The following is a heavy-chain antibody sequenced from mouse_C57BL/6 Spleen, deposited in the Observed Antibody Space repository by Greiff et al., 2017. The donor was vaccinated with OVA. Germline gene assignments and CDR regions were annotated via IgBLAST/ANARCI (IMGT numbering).Heavy chain of an antibody. CDR1: GYAFSSYW. D-gene: IGHD2-4*01. Sequence: VKPMESGAELVKPGASVKISCKASGYAFSSYWMNWVKQRPGKGLEWIGQIYPGDGDTNYNGKFKGKATLTADKSSSTAYMQLSSLTSEDSAVYFCARSSYDYDGGAWFAYWGQGTLVTVSA. CDR3: ARSSYDYDGGAWFAY. V-gene: IGHV1-80*01. CDR2: IYPGDGDT. J-gene: IGHJ3*01.